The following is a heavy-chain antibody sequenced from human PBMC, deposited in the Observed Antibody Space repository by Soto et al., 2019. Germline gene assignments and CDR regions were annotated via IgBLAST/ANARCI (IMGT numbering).Heavy chain of an antibody. J-gene: IGHJ4*02. Sequence: ASVKVSCKASGYTFTSYAMHWVRQAPGQRLEWMGWINAIIGTTNYAQKFQGRVTITADESTSTAYMELSSLRSEDTAVYYCAREKEYSYGRNPFDYWGQGTLVTVSS. CDR3: AREKEYSYGRNPFDY. D-gene: IGHD5-18*01. CDR2: INAIIGTT. V-gene: IGHV1-3*01. CDR1: GYTFTSYA.